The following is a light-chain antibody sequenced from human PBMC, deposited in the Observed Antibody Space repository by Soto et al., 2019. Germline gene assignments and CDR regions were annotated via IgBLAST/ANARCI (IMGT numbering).Light chain of an antibody. J-gene: IGLJ1*01. CDR1: SSNIGSNP. V-gene: IGLV1-44*01. CDR3: AAWDDSLNVYV. CDR2: SNN. Sequence: QSVLTQPPSASGTPGQSVTISCSGSSSNIGSNPVNWSQQLPGTAPKLLIYSNNRRPSGVPDRFSGSKSDTSASLAISGLQSEDEGDYYYAAWDDSLNVYVFGTGTKVTVL.